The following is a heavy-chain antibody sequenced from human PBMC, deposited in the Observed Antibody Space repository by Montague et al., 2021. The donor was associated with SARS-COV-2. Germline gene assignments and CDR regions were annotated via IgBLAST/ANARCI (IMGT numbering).Heavy chain of an antibody. D-gene: IGHD3-3*01. J-gene: IGHJ6*02. CDR2: IFYSGST. Sequence: SETLSLTCTVSGGAISTYFWSWIRQPPGKGLEWIGYIFYSGSTNYNPSLKSRITISVDTSKNQFSLRLTSVTAADTAIYYCARDPWRITIFGVVTRYGMDVWGQGTTVTVSS. CDR3: ARDPWRITIFGVVTRYGMDV. V-gene: IGHV4-59*01. CDR1: GGAISTYF.